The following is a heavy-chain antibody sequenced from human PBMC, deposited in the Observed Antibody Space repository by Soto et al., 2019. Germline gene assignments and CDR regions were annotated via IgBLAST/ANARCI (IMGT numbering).Heavy chain of an antibody. CDR1: GGAFSTFT. D-gene: IGHD6-6*01. CDR3: ARDLHHTSSSVLHY. Sequence: QIQLVQSGAEEKKPGSSVRVSCQASGGAFSTFTINWVRQAPGQGLEWMGRIIPMFSLTKYAQKVQGRVTITADKSTDLVFMELSSLQSDDTAVYYCARDLHHTSSSVLHYWGQGTPVTVSS. CDR2: IIPMFSLT. V-gene: IGHV1-69*08. J-gene: IGHJ4*02.